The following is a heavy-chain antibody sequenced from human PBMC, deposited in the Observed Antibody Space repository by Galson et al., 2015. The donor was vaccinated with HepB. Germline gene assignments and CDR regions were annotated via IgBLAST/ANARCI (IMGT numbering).Heavy chain of an antibody. CDR2: IIPILGIA. J-gene: IGHJ2*01. CDR1: GGTFSSYA. D-gene: IGHD3-22*01. Sequence: SVKVSCKASGGTFSSYAISWVRQAPGQGLEWMGRIIPILGIANYAQKFQGRVTITADKSTSTAYMELSSLRSEDTAVYYCARVAPSYYDSSGLSYSPRWYFDLWGRGTLVTVSS. V-gene: IGHV1-69*04. CDR3: ARVAPSYYDSSGLSYSPRWYFDL.